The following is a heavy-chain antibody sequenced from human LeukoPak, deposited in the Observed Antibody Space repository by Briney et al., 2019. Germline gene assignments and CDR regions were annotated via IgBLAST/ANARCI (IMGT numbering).Heavy chain of an antibody. D-gene: IGHD3-10*01. CDR3: ARRLRAGRLDY. V-gene: IGHV4-34*01. J-gene: IGHJ4*02. CDR1: GGSFSGYY. CDR2: INHSGST. Sequence: SETLSLTCAVYGGSFSGYYWSWIRQPPGKGLEWIGEINHSGSTNYNPSLKSRVTISVDTSKNQFSLKLSSVTAADPAVYYCARRLRAGRLDYWGQGTLVTVSS.